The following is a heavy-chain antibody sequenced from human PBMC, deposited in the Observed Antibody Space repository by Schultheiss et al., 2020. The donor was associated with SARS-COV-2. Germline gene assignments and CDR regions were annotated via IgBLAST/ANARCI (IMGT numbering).Heavy chain of an antibody. Sequence: SQTLPLTCAISGDSVSSNSAAWNWIRQSPSRGLEWLGRTYYRSKWYNDYAVSVKSRITINPDTSKNQFSLQLSAVTTADTAVYYCAKDKNHEVVVSTYYYYGMDVWGQGTTVTV. J-gene: IGHJ6*02. CDR3: AKDKNHEVVVSTYYYYGMDV. CDR2: TYYRSKWYN. V-gene: IGHV6-1*01. D-gene: IGHD2-15*01. CDR1: GDSVSSNSAA.